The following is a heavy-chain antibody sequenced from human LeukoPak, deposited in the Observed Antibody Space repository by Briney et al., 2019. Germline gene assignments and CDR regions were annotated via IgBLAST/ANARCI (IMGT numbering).Heavy chain of an antibody. CDR3: AREERETGLWFGVSWFDY. V-gene: IGHV1-69*04. J-gene: IGHJ4*02. Sequence: SVSVSCKASGGTFSSYAISWVRQAPGQGLEWMGRIIPILGIANYAQKFQGRVTITADKSTSTAYMELSSLRSEDTAVYYCAREERETGLWFGVSWFDYWGQGTLVTVSS. CDR1: GGTFSSYA. CDR2: IIPILGIA. D-gene: IGHD3-10*01.